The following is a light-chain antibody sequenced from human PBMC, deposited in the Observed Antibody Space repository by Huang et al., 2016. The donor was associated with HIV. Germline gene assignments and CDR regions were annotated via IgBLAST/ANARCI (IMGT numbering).Light chain of an antibody. CDR2: WAS. J-gene: IGKJ3*01. Sequence: DIVLTQSPDSLAVSLGERATINCSSSRIILYNYNNKNYLACHQQKHGQSPKLLIYWASTRESGVPDRFSGSGSETDFTLTINSLQAEDVAVYFCQQYYTTPGTFGPGTTVHIK. CDR3: QQYYTTPGT. CDR1: RIILYNYNNKNY. V-gene: IGKV4-1*01.